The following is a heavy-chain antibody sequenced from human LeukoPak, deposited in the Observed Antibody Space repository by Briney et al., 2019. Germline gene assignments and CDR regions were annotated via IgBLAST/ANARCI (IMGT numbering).Heavy chain of an antibody. CDR1: GASISSYY. D-gene: IGHD1-26*01. Sequence: SETLSLTCTVSGASISSYYWGWIRQPPTKELEWIGYVYPSGYTNDNPSLRSRVTMSVDTSKNQFSLKLSSVTAADTAVYYCARDVRVGATTPGGEWGQGTLVTVSS. V-gene: IGHV4-59*12. CDR3: ARDVRVGATTPGGE. CDR2: VYPSGYT. J-gene: IGHJ4*02.